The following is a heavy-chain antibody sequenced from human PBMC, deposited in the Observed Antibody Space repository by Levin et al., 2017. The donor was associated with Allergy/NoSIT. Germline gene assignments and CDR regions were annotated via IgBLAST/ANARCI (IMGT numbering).Heavy chain of an antibody. CDR3: AKTGGYISAGFDA. CDR2: VSGDGLLA. D-gene: IGHD5-18*01. V-gene: IGHV3-23*01. CDR1: GFTISDYA. Sequence: GGSLRLSCAASGFTISDYAMAWVRQAPGKGLDWVSGVSGDGLLAYYVDSVKGRFTISRDKSKNTLYLQMSSLRTEDTAFYSCAKTGGYISAGFDAWGQGTLVTVAS. J-gene: IGHJ4*02.